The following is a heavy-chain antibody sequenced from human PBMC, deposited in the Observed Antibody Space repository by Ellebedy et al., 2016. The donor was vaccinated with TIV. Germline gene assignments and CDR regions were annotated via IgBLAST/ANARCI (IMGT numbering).Heavy chain of an antibody. V-gene: IGHV2-70*11. CDR1: GFSLTTSGMC. J-gene: IGHJ4*02. CDR3: ARYTTSSRHFDY. Sequence: SGPTLVKPTQTLTLTCTFSGFSLTTSGMCVSWIRQPPGKALEWLARIDWEGDKYYNQSLKTRLAISSDTSKNQVVLTMTNMDPVDTATYYCARYTTSSRHFDYWGQGTLVTVSS. D-gene: IGHD3-16*01. CDR2: IDWEGDK.